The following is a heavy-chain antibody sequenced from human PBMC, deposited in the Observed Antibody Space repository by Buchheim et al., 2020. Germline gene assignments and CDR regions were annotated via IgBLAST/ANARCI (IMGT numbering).Heavy chain of an antibody. Sequence: EVYLVESGGGLVQPGRSLRLSCAASGFTFDDYATHWVRQAPGKGLEWVAGISWDSSKKGYADSVKGRFTISRDNARNSLYLQMNTLRPADTALYYCAKEKGPSYGKYGLDVWGQGTT. J-gene: IGHJ6*02. CDR3: AKEKGPSYGKYGLDV. D-gene: IGHD3-16*01. V-gene: IGHV3-9*01. CDR2: ISWDSSKK. CDR1: GFTFDDYA.